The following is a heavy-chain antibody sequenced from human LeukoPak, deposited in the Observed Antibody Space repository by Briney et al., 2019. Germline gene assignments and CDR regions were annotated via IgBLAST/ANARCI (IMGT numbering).Heavy chain of an antibody. V-gene: IGHV3-72*01. Sequence: GWSLRLSCAASGFTFSDHYMGWVRQAPGKGLEWVGRIRNKANSYTTDYAASVRGRFTISRSDSENSLYLQMNSLKSEDTALYYCARGLNSGYYYDLDGFDLWGQGTMVTVSS. CDR1: GFTFSDHY. CDR3: ARGLNSGYYYDLDGFDL. J-gene: IGHJ3*01. D-gene: IGHD3-22*01. CDR2: IRNKANSYTT.